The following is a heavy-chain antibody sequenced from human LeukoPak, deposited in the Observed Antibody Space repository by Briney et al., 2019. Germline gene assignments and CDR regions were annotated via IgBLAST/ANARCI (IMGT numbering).Heavy chain of an antibody. CDR2: IYYSGST. CDR3: ARHKEWSGELSFFDY. CDR1: GGSISSYY. V-gene: IGHV4-59*08. J-gene: IGHJ4*02. D-gene: IGHD3-10*01. Sequence: PSETLSLTCTVSGGSISSYYWSWIRQPPGKGLEWIGYIYYSGSTNYNPSLKSRVTISVDTSKSQFSLKLSSVTAADTAVYYCARHKEWSGELSFFDYWGQGTLVTVSS.